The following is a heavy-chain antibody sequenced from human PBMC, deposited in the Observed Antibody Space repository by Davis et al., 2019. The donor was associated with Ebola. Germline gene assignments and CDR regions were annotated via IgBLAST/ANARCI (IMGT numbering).Heavy chain of an antibody. CDR3: ARDLGYSSSWYPTFDY. J-gene: IGHJ4*02. D-gene: IGHD6-13*01. Sequence: GESLKISCAASGFTFSSYWMHWVRQAPGKGLVWVSRINSDGSSTSYADSVKGRFTISRDNAKNTLYLQMNSLRAEDTAVYYCARDLGYSSSWYPTFDYWGQGTLVTVSS. V-gene: IGHV3-74*01. CDR2: INSDGSST. CDR1: GFTFSSYW.